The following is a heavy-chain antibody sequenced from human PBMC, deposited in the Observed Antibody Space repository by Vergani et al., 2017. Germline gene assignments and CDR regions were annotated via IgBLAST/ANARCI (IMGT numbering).Heavy chain of an antibody. V-gene: IGHV3-33*01. CDR2: TWYDGNNK. CDR3: ATKSCGTPGCQIGYFRE. J-gene: IGHJ1*01. CDR1: GFTFNQYG. D-gene: IGHD1-1*01. Sequence: QVQLVESGGGVVQPGRSLRLSCAASGFTFNQYGMHWVRQAPGKGLEWVAVTWYDGNNKQYADSVKGRFTISRDNSKSTMYLQMNSLRTEDTAVYYCATKSCGTPGCQIGYFREWGQGTLVTGSS.